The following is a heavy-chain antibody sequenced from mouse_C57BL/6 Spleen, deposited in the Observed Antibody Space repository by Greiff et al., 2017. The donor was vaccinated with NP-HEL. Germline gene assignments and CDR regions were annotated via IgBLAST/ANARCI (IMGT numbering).Heavy chain of an antibody. CDR2: IYPGDGDT. D-gene: IGHD2-3*01. Sequence: VQLQQSGAELVKPGASVKISCKASGYAFSSYWMNWVKQRPGKGLEWIGQIYPGDGDTNYNGKFKGKATLTADKSSSTAYMQLSSLTSEDSAVYFCARVRDDGYTWFAYWGQGTLVTVSA. CDR1: GYAFSSYW. J-gene: IGHJ3*01. CDR3: ARVRDDGYTWFAY. V-gene: IGHV1-80*01.